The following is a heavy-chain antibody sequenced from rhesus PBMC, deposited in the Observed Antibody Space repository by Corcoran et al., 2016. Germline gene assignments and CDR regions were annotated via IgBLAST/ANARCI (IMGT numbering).Heavy chain of an antibody. CDR1: GYSSISGNYL. CDR2: ITYSGGT. V-gene: IGHV4-122*02. J-gene: IGHJ4*01. D-gene: IGHD6-13*01. Sequence: QVQLQESGPGLVKLSETMSLTCAVSGYSSISGNYLSWIRHPPGMGLEGIGSITYSGGTTYNPSLKRRVTISRDTSKNQFSLKLRSVSAAATAVYYCARGAAGLDYWGQGVLVTVSS. CDR3: ARGAAGLDY.